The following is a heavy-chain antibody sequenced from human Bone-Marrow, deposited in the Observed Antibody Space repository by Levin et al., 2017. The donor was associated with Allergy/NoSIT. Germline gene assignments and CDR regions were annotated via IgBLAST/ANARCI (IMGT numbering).Heavy chain of an antibody. CDR3: VRDLDRYYFDY. Sequence: PGGSLRLSCAASGFTFRNYWMSWVRQAPGKGLEWVANIKQDGSERYYVDSVKSRFTISRDSPKNSLYLQMNSLRAEDTAVYYCVRDLDRYYFDYWGRGTLVTVSS. CDR2: IKQDGSER. V-gene: IGHV3-7*04. J-gene: IGHJ4*02. CDR1: GFTFRNYW. D-gene: IGHD3/OR15-3a*01.